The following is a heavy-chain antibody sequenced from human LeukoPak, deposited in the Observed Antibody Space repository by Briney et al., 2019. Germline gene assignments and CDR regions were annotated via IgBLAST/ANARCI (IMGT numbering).Heavy chain of an antibody. CDR2: IKQDGSEI. Sequence: PGGSLRLSCLVSGFTFSNYWMSWVRQAPGKGLEWVANIKQDGSEIYYVGSVKGRFTISRDNAKNSLYLQMNSLRAEDTAVYYCASLNSYWGQGTLVTVSS. CDR3: ASLNSY. V-gene: IGHV3-7*03. D-gene: IGHD2/OR15-2a*01. CDR1: GFTFSNYW. J-gene: IGHJ4*02.